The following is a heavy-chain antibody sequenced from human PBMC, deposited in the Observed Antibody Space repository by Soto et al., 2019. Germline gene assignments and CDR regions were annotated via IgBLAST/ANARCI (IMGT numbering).Heavy chain of an antibody. CDR3: ARSLRGYSSGFDY. CDR2: ISSSGSTI. V-gene: IGHV3-48*03. Sequence: GGSLRLSCAASGFTFSSYEMNWVRQAPGKGLEWVSYISSSGSTIYYADSVKGRFTISRDNAKNSLYLQMNSLRAEDTAVYYCARSLRGYSSGFDYWGQGTMVTVYS. D-gene: IGHD5-18*01. CDR1: GFTFSSYE. J-gene: IGHJ4*02.